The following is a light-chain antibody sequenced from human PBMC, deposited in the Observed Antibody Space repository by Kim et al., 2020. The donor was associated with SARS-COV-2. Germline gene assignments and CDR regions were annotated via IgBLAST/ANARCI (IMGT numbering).Light chain of an antibody. CDR3: QQYNNWPLPCT. V-gene: IGKV3-15*01. Sequence: EIVMTQSPAPLSVSPGERATLSCRASQSFGTNLAWYQQKPGQAPRLLLYGTSIRATGIPARFSGSGSGTEFTLTISSLQSEDFAVYYCQQYNNWPLPCTFGQGTKL. CDR2: GTS. J-gene: IGKJ2*02. CDR1: QSFGTN.